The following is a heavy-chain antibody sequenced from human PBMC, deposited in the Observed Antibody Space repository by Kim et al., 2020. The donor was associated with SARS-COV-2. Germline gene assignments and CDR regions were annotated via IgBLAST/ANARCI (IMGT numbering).Heavy chain of an antibody. V-gene: IGHV3-11*05. D-gene: IGHD2-15*01. CDR3: ARDLHCSGGSCYPRGATFDY. CDR2: ISSSSSYT. Sequence: GGSLRLSCAASGFTFSDYYMSWIRQAPGKGLEWVSYISSSSSYTNYADSVKGRFTISRDNAKNSLYLQMNSLRAEDTAVYYCARDLHCSGGSCYPRGATFDYWGQRTLVTVSS. CDR1: GFTFSDYY. J-gene: IGHJ4*02.